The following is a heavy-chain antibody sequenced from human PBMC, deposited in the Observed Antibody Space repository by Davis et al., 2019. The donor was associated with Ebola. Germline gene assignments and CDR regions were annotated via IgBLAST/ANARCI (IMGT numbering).Heavy chain of an antibody. Sequence: ASVKVSCKASGYTFTSYGISWVRQAPGQGLEWMGWINAGNGNTKYSQKFQGRVTITRDTSASTAYMELSSLRSEDTAVYYCARSSGYVSFFDYWGQGTLVTVSS. V-gene: IGHV1-3*01. D-gene: IGHD5-12*01. CDR3: ARSSGYVSFFDY. CDR2: INAGNGNT. J-gene: IGHJ4*02. CDR1: GYTFTSYG.